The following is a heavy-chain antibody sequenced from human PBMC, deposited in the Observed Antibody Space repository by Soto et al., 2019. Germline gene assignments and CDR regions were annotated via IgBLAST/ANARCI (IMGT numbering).Heavy chain of an antibody. CDR2: IIPIFGTA. Sequence: SVKVSCKASGGTFSSYAISWVRQAPGQGLEWMGGIIPIFGTANYAQKFQGRVTITADESTSTAYMELSSLRSEDTAVYYCARDGTSLIAAAGTSYYYYGMDVWGQGTTVTVSS. CDR3: ARDGTSLIAAAGTSYYYYGMDV. CDR1: GGTFSSYA. J-gene: IGHJ6*02. D-gene: IGHD6-13*01. V-gene: IGHV1-69*13.